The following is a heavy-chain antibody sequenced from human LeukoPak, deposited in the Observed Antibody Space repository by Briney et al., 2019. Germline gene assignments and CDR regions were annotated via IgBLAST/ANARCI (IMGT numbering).Heavy chain of an antibody. CDR2: IKQDGSEK. V-gene: IGHV3-7*01. CDR1: GFTFSSYW. D-gene: IGHD2-2*01. Sequence: PGGSLRLSCAASGFTFSSYWMSWVRQAPGKGLEWVANIKQDGSEKYYVDSVKGRFTISRDNAKNSLFLQMNSLRAEDTAVYYCARGGVPAASRAPLDAFDIWGQGTMVTVSS. CDR3: ARGGVPAASRAPLDAFDI. J-gene: IGHJ3*02.